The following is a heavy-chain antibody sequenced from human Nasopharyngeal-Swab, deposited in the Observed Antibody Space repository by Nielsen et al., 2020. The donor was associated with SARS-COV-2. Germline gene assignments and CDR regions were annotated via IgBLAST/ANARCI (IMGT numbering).Heavy chain of an antibody. Sequence: SETLSLTCSVFGDSIRKDKYYWGWVRQALGQGLEWIGTVYYSGTAYHNPSLKSRVAISVDASKSQLSLSLSSVTATDTAVYYCARLKHPWGQGTLVTVSS. CDR1: GDSIRKDKYY. V-gene: IGHV4-39*01. J-gene: IGHJ5*02. CDR3: ARLKHP. CDR2: VYYSGTA.